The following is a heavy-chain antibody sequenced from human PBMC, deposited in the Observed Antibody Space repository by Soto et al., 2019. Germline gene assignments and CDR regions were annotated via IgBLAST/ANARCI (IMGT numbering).Heavy chain of an antibody. CDR1: GFTFSTYV. Sequence: EVQLLESGGNLVQPGGSLRLSCAASGFTFSTYVMNWVRLAPGKGLEWVSGISTSGGNTYYADSVKGRFTISRDNSKNTLHLQMNSLRAEDTAVYYCAKGFVGVCYHCPYYLDSWGQGALVTVSS. J-gene: IGHJ4*02. D-gene: IGHD2-8*01. CDR3: AKGFVGVCYHCPYYLDS. CDR2: ISTSGGNT. V-gene: IGHV3-23*01.